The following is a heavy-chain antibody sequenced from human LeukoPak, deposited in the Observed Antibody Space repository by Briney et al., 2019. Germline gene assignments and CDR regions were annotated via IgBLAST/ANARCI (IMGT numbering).Heavy chain of an antibody. J-gene: IGHJ4*02. D-gene: IGHD2-2*02. Sequence: SETLSLTCAVYGGSFSGYYWSWIRQPPGKGLEWIGEINHSGSTNYNPSLKSRVTISVDTSKNQFFLKLSSVTAADTAVYYCAIRVPAAIMRYWGQGTLVTVSS. V-gene: IGHV4-34*01. CDR2: INHSGST. CDR3: AIRVPAAIMRY. CDR1: GGSFSGYY.